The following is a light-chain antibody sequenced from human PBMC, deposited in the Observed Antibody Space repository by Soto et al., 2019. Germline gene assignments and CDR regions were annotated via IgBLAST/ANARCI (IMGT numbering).Light chain of an antibody. J-gene: IGKJ1*01. V-gene: IGKV1-5*01. CDR3: QQYHTDWT. CDR2: AAS. CDR1: ESIDNW. Sequence: DIQMTQSPSTLSASAGDTVTITCRASESIDNWLAWYQQKPGKAPKLLLFAASTLVGGVPSRFSGRGSGTEFTLTISSLQAVDFATYYCQQYHTDWTFGQGTKVEIK.